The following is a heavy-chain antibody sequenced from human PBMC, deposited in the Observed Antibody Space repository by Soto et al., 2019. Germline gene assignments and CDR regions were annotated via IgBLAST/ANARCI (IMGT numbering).Heavy chain of an antibody. V-gene: IGHV4-59*01. Sequence: QVQLQESGPGLVKPSETLSLTCTVSGGSISSYYWSWIRQPPGKGLEWIGYIYYSGSTNYNPSLKSRVTISVDTSKNRFSLKLSSVTAADTAVYYCARMWGISQYYFDYWGQGTLVTVSS. CDR3: ARMWGISQYYFDY. CDR2: IYYSGST. D-gene: IGHD6-13*01. CDR1: GGSISSYY. J-gene: IGHJ4*02.